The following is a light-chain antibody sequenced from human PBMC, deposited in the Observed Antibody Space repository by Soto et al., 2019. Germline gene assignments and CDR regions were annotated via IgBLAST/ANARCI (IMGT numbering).Light chain of an antibody. CDR2: EVT. CDR3: SSFAGTNSFV. V-gene: IGLV2-8*01. CDR1: SSDVGGYNF. J-gene: IGLJ1*01. Sequence: QPVLTQTASVSGSPGQSITISCTGTSSDVGGYNFVSWYQQHPGKAPKLIIYEVTRRPSGVPDRIFGSKSDTTASLTVSGLQADDEGHYYCSSFAGTNSFVFGTGTKLTVL.